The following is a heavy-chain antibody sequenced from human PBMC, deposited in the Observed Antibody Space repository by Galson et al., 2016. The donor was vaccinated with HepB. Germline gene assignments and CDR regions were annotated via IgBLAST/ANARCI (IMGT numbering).Heavy chain of an antibody. Sequence: SLRLSCAASGFTVTSNYMSWVRQAPGKGLEWVSVILIGGSTSYAASVKGRFTISRDNSRNTLFLQMDSLRAGDTATYYCARGDGYGTPFDLWGQGTLVTVSS. CDR3: ARGDGYGTPFDL. D-gene: IGHD5-24*01. V-gene: IGHV3-53*01. J-gene: IGHJ4*01. CDR2: ILIGGST. CDR1: GFTVTSNY.